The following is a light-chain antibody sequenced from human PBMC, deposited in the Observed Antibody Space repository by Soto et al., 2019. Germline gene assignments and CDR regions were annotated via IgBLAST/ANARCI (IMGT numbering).Light chain of an antibody. CDR3: QSYDTRLSAVV. CDR1: SSNIGAGYA. Sequence: QSVLTQPPSVSGAPGQRLTIACTGSSSNIGAGYAVHWHQHLPGRAPKLLVYGDNNRPSGVPDRFSGSESGTSAYLTITGLQAEGEAHYYCQSYDTRLSAVVFGGGTKVTVL. V-gene: IGLV1-40*01. CDR2: GDN. J-gene: IGLJ2*01.